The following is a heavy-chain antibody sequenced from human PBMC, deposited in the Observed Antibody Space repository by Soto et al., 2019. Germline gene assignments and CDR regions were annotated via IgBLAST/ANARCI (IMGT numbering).Heavy chain of an antibody. V-gene: IGHV1-69*02. J-gene: IGHJ3*02. CDR2: ILPMLDIT. CDR3: TLGSWSAETFEI. CDR1: GGTFSTYT. Sequence: QVQLVQSGAEVKKPGSSVKVSCKASGGTFSTYTIIWVRQAPGQGLEWMGRILPMLDITNSAKRFQGRVTITADKCTSTAYLELSSLRSEGTAVYYCTLGSWSAETFEIWGRGTMVPGSS. D-gene: IGHD6-13*01.